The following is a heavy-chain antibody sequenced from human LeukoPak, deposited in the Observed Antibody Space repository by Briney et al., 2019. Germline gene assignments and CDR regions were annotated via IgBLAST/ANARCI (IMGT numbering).Heavy chain of an antibody. CDR2: IDYSGST. CDR3: ARHGAKAPTVVTPTGGFDL. Sequence: SETLSLTCIVSGGSISNYYWSWIRQPPGRGLEWIAYIDYSGSTSYNPSLKSRVTISADTSKNQFSLKLRSVTAADTAVYYCARHGAKAPTVVTPTGGFDLWGRGTLVTVSS. CDR1: GGSISNYY. J-gene: IGHJ2*01. D-gene: IGHD4-23*01. V-gene: IGHV4-59*08.